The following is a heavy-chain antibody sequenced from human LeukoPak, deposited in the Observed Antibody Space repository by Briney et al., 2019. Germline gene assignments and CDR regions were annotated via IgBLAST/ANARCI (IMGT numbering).Heavy chain of an antibody. CDR1: GGSISSHY. D-gene: IGHD5-24*01. CDR3: ARGPGMATIKD. J-gene: IGHJ4*02. Sequence: SETLSLTCIVSGGSISSHYWSWIRQPPGKGLECIGNIYYSGSTNYNPSLKSRVTTSIDTSKNQFSLKLSSVTAADTAVYYCARGPGMATIKDWGQGTLVTVSS. V-gene: IGHV4-59*11. CDR2: IYYSGST.